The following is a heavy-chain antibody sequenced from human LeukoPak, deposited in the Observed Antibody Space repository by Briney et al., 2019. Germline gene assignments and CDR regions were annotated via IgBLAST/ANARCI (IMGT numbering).Heavy chain of an antibody. CDR1: GFTFSSYW. J-gene: IGHJ6*03. Sequence: GGSLRLSCAASGFTFSSYWMSWVRQAPGKGLEWVANIKQDGSEKYYVDSVKGRFTISRDNAKNSLYLQMNSLRAEDTAVYYCATIAVAGSYYMDVWGKGTTVTISS. V-gene: IGHV3-7*01. D-gene: IGHD6-19*01. CDR2: IKQDGSEK. CDR3: ATIAVAGSYYMDV.